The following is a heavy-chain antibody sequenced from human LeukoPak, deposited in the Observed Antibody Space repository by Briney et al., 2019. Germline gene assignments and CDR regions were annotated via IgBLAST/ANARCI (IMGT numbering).Heavy chain of an antibody. CDR3: ARVTRYRSGWFDY. Sequence: GGSLRLSCAASGFTFSSYEMNWVRQAPGKGLEWVSYISSSGSTIYYADSVKGRLTISRNNTKNSLYLQRNSLRAEDTAVYYCARVTRYRSGWFDYWGQGTLVTVSS. J-gene: IGHJ4*02. CDR2: ISSSGSTI. CDR1: GFTFSSYE. D-gene: IGHD6-19*01. V-gene: IGHV3-48*03.